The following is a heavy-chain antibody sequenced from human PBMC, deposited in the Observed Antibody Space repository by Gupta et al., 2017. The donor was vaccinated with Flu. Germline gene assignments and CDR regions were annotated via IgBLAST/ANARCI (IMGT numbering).Heavy chain of an antibody. CDR1: GYTFISYY. Sequence: QVQLVQSGAEVKKPGASVKISCKVSGYTFISYYIHWVRQAPGQGLEWMGTINPNGYSTIYAQKSQGRVTLTRDTSTSTVYMELSSLRSDDTAVYYCARGGVTTVVTPDYWGQGTLVTVSS. J-gene: IGHJ4*02. V-gene: IGHV1-46*01. D-gene: IGHD4-23*01. CDR2: INPNGYST. CDR3: ARGGVTTVVTPDY.